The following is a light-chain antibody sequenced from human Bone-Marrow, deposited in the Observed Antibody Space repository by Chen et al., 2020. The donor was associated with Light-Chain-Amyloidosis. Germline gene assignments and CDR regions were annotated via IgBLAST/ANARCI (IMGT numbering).Light chain of an antibody. CDR2: KAS. CDR1: QSISSW. V-gene: IGKV1-5*03. J-gene: IGKJ4*01. CDR3: QQYNSYALT. Sequence: DIQMTQSPSTLSASVGDRVTITCRASQSISSWLAWYQQKPGRAPKLLIYKASSLESGVPSRFSSSGSGTEFTITISSLQPDDFATYDCQQYNSYALTFGGGTKVEIK.